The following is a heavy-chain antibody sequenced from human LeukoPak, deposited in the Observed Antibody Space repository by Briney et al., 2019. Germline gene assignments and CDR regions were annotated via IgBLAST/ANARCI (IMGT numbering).Heavy chain of an antibody. V-gene: IGHV4-39*07. Sequence: SETLSLTCTVSGGSISSSSYYWGWIRQPPGKGLEWIGSIYYSGSTYYNPSLKSRVTISVDTSKNQFSLKLSSVTAADTAVYYCARVFGSGSWEKNYFDYWGQGTLVTVSS. J-gene: IGHJ4*02. CDR3: ARVFGSGSWEKNYFDY. CDR2: IYYSGST. D-gene: IGHD3-10*01. CDR1: GGSISSSSYY.